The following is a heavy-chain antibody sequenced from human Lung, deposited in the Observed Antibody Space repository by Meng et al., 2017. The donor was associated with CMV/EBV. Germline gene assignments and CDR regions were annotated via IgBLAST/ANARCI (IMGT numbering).Heavy chain of an antibody. D-gene: IGHD3-3*01. CDR2: IYYSGST. CDR3: ARGGYYDFWSGYSYYYYYGMDV. Sequence: SETXSLXCTVSGGSISSYYWSWIRQPPGKGLEWIGYIYYSGSTNYNPSLKSRVTISVDTSKNQFSLKLSSVTAADTAVYYCARGGYYDFWSGYSYYYYYGMDVWXQWTTVTVSS. J-gene: IGHJ6*02. CDR1: GGSISSYY. V-gene: IGHV4-59*01.